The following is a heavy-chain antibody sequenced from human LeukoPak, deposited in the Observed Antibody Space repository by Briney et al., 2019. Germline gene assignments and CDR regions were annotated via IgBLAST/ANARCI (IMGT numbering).Heavy chain of an antibody. CDR3: ATTSSGWDNFDY. Sequence: SETLSLTCTVSGGSISSSSYYWGWIRQPPGKGLEWIGSIYYSGSTYYNPSLKSRVTISVDTSKNQFSLKLGSVTAADTAVYYCATTSSGWDNFDYWGQGTLVTVSS. CDR2: IYYSGST. CDR1: GGSISSSSYY. V-gene: IGHV4-39*01. J-gene: IGHJ4*02. D-gene: IGHD6-19*01.